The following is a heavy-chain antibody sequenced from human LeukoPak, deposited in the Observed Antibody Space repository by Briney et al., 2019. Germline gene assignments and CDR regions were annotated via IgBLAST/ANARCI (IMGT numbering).Heavy chain of an antibody. J-gene: IGHJ5*02. D-gene: IGHD1-26*01. V-gene: IGHV4-39*01. CDR1: GGSISSSSYY. CDR3: ARLDGTYYLGWFDP. CDR2: IYYSGST. Sequence: PSETLSLTCTVSGGSISSSSYYWGWIRQPPGKGLEWIGSIYYSGSTYYNPSLKSRVTISVDTSKNQFSLKLSSVTAADTAMYYCARLDGTYYLGWFDPWGQGTLVTVSS.